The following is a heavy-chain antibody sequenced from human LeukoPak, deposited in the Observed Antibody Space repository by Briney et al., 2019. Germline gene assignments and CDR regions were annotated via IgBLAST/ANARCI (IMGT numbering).Heavy chain of an antibody. J-gene: IGHJ6*04. CDR3: ARGRNVMVIGDV. CDR2: ISAHSGST. D-gene: IGHD2/OR15-2a*01. Sequence: ASLKVSCKASGYTFTNFGITWVRQAPGQGLEWMGWISAHSGSTNYAQKLQDRVTMTTDTSSNTPYLELRRLRSDDSGVYYCARGRNVMVIGDVWGKGTTVIVSS. CDR1: GYTFTNFG. V-gene: IGHV1-18*01.